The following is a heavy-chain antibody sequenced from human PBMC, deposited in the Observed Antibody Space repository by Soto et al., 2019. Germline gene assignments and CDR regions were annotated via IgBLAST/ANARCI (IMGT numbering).Heavy chain of an antibody. Sequence: PSETLSLTCTVSGASISSGDYYWSWIRQHPGKGLEWIGYIYYSGSTYYNPSLKSRLTISIDTSKNQFSLKLSSVTAADTAVYYCARIYDSSGYYHNSGMDVWGQGTTVTVSS. CDR3: ARIYDSSGYYHNSGMDV. CDR2: IYYSGST. D-gene: IGHD3-22*01. J-gene: IGHJ6*02. CDR1: GASISSGDYY. V-gene: IGHV4-31*03.